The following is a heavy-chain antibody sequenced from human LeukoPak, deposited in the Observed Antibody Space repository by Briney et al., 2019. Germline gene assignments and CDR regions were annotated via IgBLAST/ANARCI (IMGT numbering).Heavy chain of an antibody. CDR3: GGAWYTAYYYMDV. V-gene: IGHV3-30*02. Sequence: GGSLRLSCAASGFTFSNYGFHRVRQAPGKGLEWVAFIRYDGSTRFYGDSVKGRFTISRDNSKNTVYLQMNSLRADDTALYYCGGAWYTAYYYMDVWGKGTTVTISS. J-gene: IGHJ6*03. CDR1: GFTFSNYG. D-gene: IGHD6-13*01. CDR2: IRYDGSTR.